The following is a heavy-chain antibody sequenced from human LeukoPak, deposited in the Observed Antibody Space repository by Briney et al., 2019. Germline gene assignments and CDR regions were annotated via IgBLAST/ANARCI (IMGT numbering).Heavy chain of an antibody. D-gene: IGHD2-15*01. V-gene: IGHV3-11*06. CDR1: GFTFSDYY. J-gene: IGHJ4*02. CDR2: ISSSSYT. Sequence: GGSLRLSCAASGFTFSDYYMSWIRQAPGKGLEWVSYISSSSYTNYADSVKGRFTISRDNAKNSLYLQMNSLRAEDTAVYYCASVRSTHASYYFDYWGQGTLVTVSS. CDR3: ASVRSTHASYYFDY.